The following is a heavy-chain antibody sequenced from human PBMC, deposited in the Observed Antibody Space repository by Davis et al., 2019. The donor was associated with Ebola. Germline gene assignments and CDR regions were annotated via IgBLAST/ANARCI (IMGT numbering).Heavy chain of an antibody. CDR2: INPNSGGT. D-gene: IGHD5-18*01. CDR1: GYTFTGNY. J-gene: IGHJ3*02. Sequence: ASVKVSCKASGYTFTGNYIQWVRQAPGQGLEWMGRINPNSGGTNYAQKFQGRVTMTRDTSISTAYMELSRLRSDDTAVYYCARGDTAMVLGAFDIWGQGTMVTVSS. V-gene: IGHV1-2*06. CDR3: ARGDTAMVLGAFDI.